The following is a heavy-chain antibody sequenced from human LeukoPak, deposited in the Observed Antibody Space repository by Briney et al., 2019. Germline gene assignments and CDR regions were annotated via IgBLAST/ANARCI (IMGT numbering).Heavy chain of an antibody. CDR2: INPNSGDT. Sequence: ASLQVSCKASGYTFTGYHMHWVRQAPGQGLEWMGRINPNSGDTNYAQKFQGRVAMTRDTSISTAFMELTRLRSDDTAVYYCARDYCSSTSCLFDYWGQGTLVTVSS. V-gene: IGHV1-2*06. D-gene: IGHD2-2*01. J-gene: IGHJ4*02. CDR3: ARDYCSSTSCLFDY. CDR1: GYTFTGYH.